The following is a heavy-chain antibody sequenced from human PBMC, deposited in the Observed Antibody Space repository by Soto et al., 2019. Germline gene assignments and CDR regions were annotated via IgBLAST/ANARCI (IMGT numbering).Heavy chain of an antibody. CDR2: ISSRSSYI. CDR1: GFTFSSYS. V-gene: IGHV3-21*06. Sequence: GGSLRLSCAASGFTFSSYSMNWVRQAPGKGLEWVSSISSRSSYIYYADSARGRFTISRDNSQNTLYLQMNSLRAEDTGVYYCVKDRRTEAYGMEVWGQGTTVTVSS. J-gene: IGHJ6*02. D-gene: IGHD2-21*01. CDR3: VKDRRTEAYGMEV.